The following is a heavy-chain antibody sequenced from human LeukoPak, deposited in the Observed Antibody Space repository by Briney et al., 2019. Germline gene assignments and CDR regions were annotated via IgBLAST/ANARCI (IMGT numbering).Heavy chain of an antibody. CDR3: AKTDSYGYVHDY. D-gene: IGHD5-18*01. CDR1: GGSISSYY. CDR2: IYYSGST. J-gene: IGHJ4*02. V-gene: IGHV4-59*12. Sequence: SETLSLTCTVSGGSISSYYWNWIRQPPGKGLEWIGYIYYSGSTNYNPSLKSRVTMSVDTSKNQFSLKLSSVTAVDTAVYYCAKTDSYGYVHDYWGQGTLVTVSS.